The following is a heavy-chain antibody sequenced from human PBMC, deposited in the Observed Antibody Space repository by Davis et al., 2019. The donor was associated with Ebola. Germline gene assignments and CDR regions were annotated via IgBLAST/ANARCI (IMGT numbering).Heavy chain of an antibody. Sequence: SETLSLTCTVSGYSISRGYYWGWIRQPPGKGLQWIVIIYHSGSTYYNPSLKSRVTISVDTSKNQFSLKLSSVTAADTAVYYCAREHEDYYYYGMDVWGKGTTVTVSS. CDR2: IYHSGST. CDR3: AREHEDYYYYGMDV. CDR1: GYSISRGYY. V-gene: IGHV4-38-2*02. J-gene: IGHJ6*04.